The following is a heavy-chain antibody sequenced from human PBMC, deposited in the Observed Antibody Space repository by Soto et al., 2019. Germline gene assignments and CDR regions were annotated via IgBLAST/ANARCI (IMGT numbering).Heavy chain of an antibody. Sequence: SETLSLTCSVSGGSMTSSYYYWGWIRQPPGKGLEWIGSISGSTYYNPSLKSRVTISVDTSNNQFSLRLSSVTAADTAVYYCVRLGYSAGRVIWFDPWGQGTLVTVSS. CDR2: ISGST. V-gene: IGHV4-39*01. D-gene: IGHD5-18*01. CDR1: GGSMTSSYYY. J-gene: IGHJ5*02. CDR3: VRLGYSAGRVIWFDP.